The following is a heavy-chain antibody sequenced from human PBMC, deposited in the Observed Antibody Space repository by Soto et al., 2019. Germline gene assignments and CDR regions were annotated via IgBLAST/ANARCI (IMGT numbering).Heavy chain of an antibody. J-gene: IGHJ4*02. CDR3: TTAPLRYCSSTSCYRFDY. Sequence: GGSLRLSCAASGFTFSNAWMSWVRQAPGKGLEWVGRIKSKTDGGTTDYAAPVKGRFTISRDDSKNTLYLQMNSLKTEDTAVYYCTTAPLRYCSSTSCYRFDYWGQGTLVTVSS. CDR2: IKSKTDGGTT. CDR1: GFTFSNAW. D-gene: IGHD2-2*01. V-gene: IGHV3-15*01.